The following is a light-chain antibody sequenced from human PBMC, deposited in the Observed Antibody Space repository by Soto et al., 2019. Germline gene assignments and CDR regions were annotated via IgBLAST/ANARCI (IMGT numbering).Light chain of an antibody. CDR2: EVN. Sequence: ALTQPPSVSGSPGQSVTISCTGTSSDVGSYNRLSWYQQPPGTAPKLIMYEVNTRPSGVPDRFSGSKSGSTASLTISGLQAEDEADYYCCSYAGTYSYVFGTGTKV. J-gene: IGLJ1*01. V-gene: IGLV2-18*02. CDR1: SSDVGSYNR. CDR3: CSYAGTYSYV.